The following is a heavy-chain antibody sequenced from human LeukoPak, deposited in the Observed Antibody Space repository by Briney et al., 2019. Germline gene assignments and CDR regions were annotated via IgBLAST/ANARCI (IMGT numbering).Heavy chain of an antibody. CDR3: ASHEYSSSSWFDP. V-gene: IGHV1-2*02. CDR1: GYTFTGYY. Sequence: ASVKVSCKASGYTFTGYYMHWVRQAPGQGLEWMGWINPNSGGTNYAQKFQGRVTMTRDTSISTAYMELSRLRSDDTAVYYCASHEYSSSSWFDPWGQGTLVTVSS. D-gene: IGHD6-6*01. CDR2: INPNSGGT. J-gene: IGHJ5*02.